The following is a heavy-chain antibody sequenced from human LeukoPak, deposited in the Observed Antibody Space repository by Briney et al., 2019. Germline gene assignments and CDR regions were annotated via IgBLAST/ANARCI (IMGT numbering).Heavy chain of an antibody. CDR3: AKDAYSSSVGYFDS. CDR2: ISWNSGSV. CDR1: GFTFDEYA. Sequence: PGGSLRLSCAASGFTFDEYAMHWVRQAPGQGLEWVAGISWNSGSVAYGNSVRGRFTISRDNAENSLHLQMNSLRPEDTALYYCAKDAYSSSVGYFDSWGQGTLVTVSS. V-gene: IGHV3-9*01. D-gene: IGHD3-22*01. J-gene: IGHJ4*02.